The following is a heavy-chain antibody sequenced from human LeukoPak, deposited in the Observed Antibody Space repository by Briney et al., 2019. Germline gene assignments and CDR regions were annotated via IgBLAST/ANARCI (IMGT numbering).Heavy chain of an antibody. CDR3: ASGDIVVVPAAMDY. J-gene: IGHJ4*02. D-gene: IGHD2-2*01. CDR2: IYYSGST. CDR1: DASGISSSYY. Sequence: LSPARAASDASGISSSYYSGSLSQPPGRGLQWLGSIYYSGSTYYNPSLKSRVTISVDTSKNQFSLKLSSVTAADTAVYYCASGDIVVVPAAMDYWGQGTLVTVSS. V-gene: IGHV4-39*01.